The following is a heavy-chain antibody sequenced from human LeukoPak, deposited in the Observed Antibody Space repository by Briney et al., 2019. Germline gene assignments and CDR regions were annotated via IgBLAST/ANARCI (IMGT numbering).Heavy chain of an antibody. D-gene: IGHD6-13*01. CDR3: ARGLYSSSWDY. Sequence: SETLSLTCTVSGGSISSSSYYWGWIRQPPGKGLEWIGSIYYSGSTYYNPSLKSRVTISVDTSKNQFSLKLSSVTAADTAVYYCARGLYSSSWDYWGQGTLVTVSS. J-gene: IGHJ4*02. V-gene: IGHV4-39*07. CDR2: IYYSGST. CDR1: GGSISSSSYY.